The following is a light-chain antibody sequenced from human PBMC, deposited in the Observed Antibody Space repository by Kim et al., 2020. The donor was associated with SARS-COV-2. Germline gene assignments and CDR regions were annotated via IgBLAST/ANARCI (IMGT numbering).Light chain of an antibody. V-gene: IGKV1-5*03. CDR1: QSISSW. Sequence: DIQMTQSPSTLSASVGDRVTITCRASQSISSWLAWYQQKPGKAPKLLIYKASSLESGVPSRFSGSGSGTEFTLTISSLQPDDFATYYCQQYNSYSHTFGQGTELEI. CDR3: QQYNSYSHT. CDR2: KAS. J-gene: IGKJ2*01.